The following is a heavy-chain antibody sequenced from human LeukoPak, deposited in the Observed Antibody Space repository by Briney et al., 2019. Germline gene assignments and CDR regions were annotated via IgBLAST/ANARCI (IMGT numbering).Heavy chain of an antibody. V-gene: IGHV4-59*08. CDR3: ARSGSRPSGGAFDL. J-gene: IGHJ3*01. CDR2: LYYSGSN. D-gene: IGHD1-26*01. CDR1: GASISSYY. Sequence: SETLSLTCTVSGASISSYYWSWIRQPPGKGLQWIAYLYYSGSNNFNPSLKSRLTISVDTSKNQFSLKLNSVTAAVTAVYYCARSGSRPSGGAFDLWGQGTMVTVSS.